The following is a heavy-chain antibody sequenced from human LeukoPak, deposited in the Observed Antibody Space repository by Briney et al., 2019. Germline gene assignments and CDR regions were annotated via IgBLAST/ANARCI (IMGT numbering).Heavy chain of an antibody. CDR1: GYTFSSYA. CDR2: ISGSGGST. V-gene: IGHV3-23*01. D-gene: IGHD3-3*01. CDR3: ANDNVVRDFWSGYYFDY. J-gene: IGHJ4*02. Sequence: GGSLRLSCAASGYTFSSYAMSWVRQAPGKGLEWVSAISGSGGSTYYADSVKGRFTISRDNSKNTLYLQMNSLRAEDTAVYYCANDNVVRDFWSGYYFDYWGQGTLVTVSS.